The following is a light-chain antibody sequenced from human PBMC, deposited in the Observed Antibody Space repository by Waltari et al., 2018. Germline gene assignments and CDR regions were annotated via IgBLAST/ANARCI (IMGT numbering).Light chain of an antibody. CDR1: QSINVW. CDR2: KAS. V-gene: IGKV1-5*03. CDR3: QQYDAHPRT. Sequence: DIQMTQSPSTLSASLGDRVTITCRASQSINVWLVWYQQKSGKVPKVLIYKASVLESGVPSRFSGNGSGTEFSLTISSLQSDDFATYYCQQYDAHPRTFDQGTKVDIK. J-gene: IGKJ1*01.